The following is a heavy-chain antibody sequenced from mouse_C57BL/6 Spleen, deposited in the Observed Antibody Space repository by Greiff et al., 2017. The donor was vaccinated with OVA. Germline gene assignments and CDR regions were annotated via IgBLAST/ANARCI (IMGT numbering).Heavy chain of an antibody. D-gene: IGHD1-3*01. CDR1: GFTFSSYA. CDR3: ARALKDYARDY. V-gene: IGHV5-4*03. J-gene: IGHJ4*01. CDR2: ISDGGSYT. Sequence: EVMLVESGGGLVKPGGSLKLSCAASGFTFSSYAMSWVRQTPEKRLEWVATISDGGSYTYYPDNVKGRFTISRDNAKNNLYLQMSHLKSEDTAMYYCARALKDYARDYWGQGTSVTVSS.